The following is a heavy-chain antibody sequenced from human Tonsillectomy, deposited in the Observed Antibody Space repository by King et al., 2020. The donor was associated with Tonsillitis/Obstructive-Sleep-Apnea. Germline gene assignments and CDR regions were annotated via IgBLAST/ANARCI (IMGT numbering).Heavy chain of an antibody. D-gene: IGHD6-13*01. Sequence: QLVQSGAEVKKPGSSVKVSCKASGGTFSNYAISWVRQAPGQGLEWMGGIIPILGITYYAQKFQGRVTITADKSTSTAYMELSSLRSEDTAVYYCAREVFKRAAAGTFYLDYWGQGTLVTVSS. CDR2: IIPILGIT. V-gene: IGHV1-69*10. CDR1: GGTFSNYA. J-gene: IGHJ4*02. CDR3: AREVFKRAAAGTFYLDY.